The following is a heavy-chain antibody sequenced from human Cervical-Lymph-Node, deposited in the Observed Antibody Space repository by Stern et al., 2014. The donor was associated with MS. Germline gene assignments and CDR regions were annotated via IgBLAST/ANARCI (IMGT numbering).Heavy chain of an antibody. J-gene: IGHJ6*02. Sequence: HVQLVESGAAVKKPCSSVNVACNASGGTFSNAAFSWILQAPDPGLDLEGRIIPIFGTATYAQRFQARVTITAHESTNTAYMELSSLRSEDTAVYYCARSAGYYSAMDVWGQGTPVTVSS. CDR3: ARSAGYYSAMDV. V-gene: IGHV1-69*18. D-gene: IGHD3-3*01. CDR1: GGTFSNAA. CDR2: IIPIFGTA.